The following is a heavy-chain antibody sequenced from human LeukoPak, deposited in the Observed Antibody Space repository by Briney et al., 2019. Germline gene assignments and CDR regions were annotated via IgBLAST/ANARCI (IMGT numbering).Heavy chain of an antibody. CDR2: IRYDGSNK. J-gene: IGHJ4*02. Sequence: PGGSLRLSCAASGFTFSSYGMHWVRQAPGKGLEWVAFIRYDGSNKYYADSVKGRFTISRDNSKNTLYLQMNSLRAEDTAVYYCAKDTSGVGDIVVVPAATNVLGYWGQGTLVTVSS. D-gene: IGHD2-2*01. CDR1: GFTFSSYG. CDR3: AKDTSGVGDIVVVPAATNVLGY. V-gene: IGHV3-30*02.